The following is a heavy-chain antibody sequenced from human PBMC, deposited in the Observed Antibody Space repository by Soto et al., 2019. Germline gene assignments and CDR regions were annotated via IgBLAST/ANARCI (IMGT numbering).Heavy chain of an antibody. CDR1: GGALRNSS. CDR3: AVCNSTSYNWFDP. CDR2: FNPIFGAP. V-gene: IGHV1-69*13. J-gene: IGHJ5*02. Sequence: SMKVSRKASGGALRNSSIYWVRQAPAEGLVWMGGFNPIFGAPYYAQTFQGRVTITADESTGTVYMDLSGLRSEDKAVYYCAVCNSTSYNWFDPWGQGTLVTVSS. D-gene: IGHD1-1*01.